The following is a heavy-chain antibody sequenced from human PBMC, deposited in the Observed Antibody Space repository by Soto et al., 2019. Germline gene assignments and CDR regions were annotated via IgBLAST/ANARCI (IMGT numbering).Heavy chain of an antibody. J-gene: IGHJ4*02. CDR3: ARLGGYVSVGYYYLWDS. Sequence: QLQLQESGPGLVKPSETLSLTCRVSDGSMNSDSSYWGWIRQPPGKGLEWIGVINHSGSTYHNLYLKVRVTMSVDASRNQFSLKLTSMTAADTAVYYCARLGGYVSVGYYYLWDSWGQGTLVTVSS. V-gene: IGHV4-39*01. CDR2: INHSGST. D-gene: IGHD3-22*01. CDR1: DGSMNSDSSY.